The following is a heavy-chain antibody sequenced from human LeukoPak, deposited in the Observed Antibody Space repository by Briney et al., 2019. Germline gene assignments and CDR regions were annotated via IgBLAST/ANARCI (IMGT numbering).Heavy chain of an antibody. Sequence: GGSLRLSCAASGFTFSDFGIHWIRQAPGKGLEWVALTRSDGSSKYYADSVKGRFTISRDNSKNTLYLQMHSLRVEDTAVYYCAKDRDDYGNDCWGQGILVTVST. CDR2: TRSDGSSK. V-gene: IGHV3-30*02. CDR3: AKDRDDYGNDC. CDR1: GFTFSDFG. D-gene: IGHD4-11*01. J-gene: IGHJ4*02.